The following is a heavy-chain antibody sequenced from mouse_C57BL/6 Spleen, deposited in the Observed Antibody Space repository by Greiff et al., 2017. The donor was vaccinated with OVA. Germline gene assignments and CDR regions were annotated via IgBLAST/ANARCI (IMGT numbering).Heavy chain of an antibody. V-gene: IGHV1-54*01. CDR1: GYAFTNYL. Sequence: QVQLQHSGAELVRPGTSVKVSCKASGYAFTNYLIEWVKQRPGQGLEWIGVINPGSGGTNYNEKFKGKATLTADKSSSTAYMQLSSLTSEDSAVYFCARSRTIYDADYWGQGTTLTVSS. J-gene: IGHJ2*01. CDR2: INPGSGGT. D-gene: IGHD2-3*01. CDR3: ARSRTIYDADY.